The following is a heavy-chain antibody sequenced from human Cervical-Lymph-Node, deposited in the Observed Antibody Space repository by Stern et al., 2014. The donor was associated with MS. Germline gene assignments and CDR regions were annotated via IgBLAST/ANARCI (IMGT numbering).Heavy chain of an antibody. CDR2: VHYSGTT. CDR1: GGSISRGAYY. D-gene: IGHD5-24*01. J-gene: IGHJ4*02. CDR3: SRDADAYSLVFGY. V-gene: IGHV4-30-4*01. Sequence: QVQLQESGPGLVKPSQTLSLTFAASGGSISRGAYYWSWIRQSPGKGLEWMGYVHYSGTTYYNPSLKSRVTISVDTSKNQFSLKLSSVTAADTAVYYCSRDADAYSLVFGYWGRGTLVTVSS.